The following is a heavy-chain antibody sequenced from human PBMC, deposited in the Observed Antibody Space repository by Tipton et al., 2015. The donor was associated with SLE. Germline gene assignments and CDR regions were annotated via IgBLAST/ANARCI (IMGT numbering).Heavy chain of an antibody. CDR3: ARDGVEYSSSWTFDY. J-gene: IGHJ4*02. CDR1: GFTFSSYS. CDR2: ISSSSSYI. D-gene: IGHD6-6*01. Sequence: SLRLSCAASGFTFSSYSMNWVRQAPGKGLEWVSSISSSSSYIYYADSVKGRFTISRDNAKNSLYLQMNSLRAEDTAVYYCARDGVEYSSSWTFDYWGQGTLVTVSS. V-gene: IGHV3-21*01.